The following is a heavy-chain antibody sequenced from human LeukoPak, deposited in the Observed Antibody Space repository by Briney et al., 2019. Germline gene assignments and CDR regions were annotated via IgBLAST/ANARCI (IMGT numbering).Heavy chain of an antibody. CDR2: VNDSGNP. CDR1: GGSMIGYH. Sequence: SETLSLTCAVYGGSMIGYHWTWIRQPPGQGLEWMGEVNDSGNPYYNSSLKSRLTISLDTSKNQFSLKLSSVTAADTALYYCARGRFRFIMGVGDHYYIDVWGEGTTVTVSS. J-gene: IGHJ6*03. V-gene: IGHV4-34*01. CDR3: ARGRFRFIMGVGDHYYIDV. D-gene: IGHD2-21*02.